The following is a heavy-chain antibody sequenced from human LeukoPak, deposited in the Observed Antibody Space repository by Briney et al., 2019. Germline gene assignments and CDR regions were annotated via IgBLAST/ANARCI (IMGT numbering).Heavy chain of an antibody. J-gene: IGHJ4*02. V-gene: IGHV3-21*01. CDR3: ARGTVTMVDY. CDR1: GFTFSTYS. Sequence: PGGSLRLSCEASGFTFSTYSMNWVRQAPGKGLEWVSSISSSSSSIYYADSVKGRFTISRDNAKNSLYLQMNSLRAGDTAVYYCARGTVTMVDYWGQGTLVTVSS. D-gene: IGHD3-10*01. CDR2: ISSSSSSI.